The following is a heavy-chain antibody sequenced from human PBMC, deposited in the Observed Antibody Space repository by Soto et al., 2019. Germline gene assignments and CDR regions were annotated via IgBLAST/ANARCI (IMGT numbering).Heavy chain of an antibody. V-gene: IGHV1-69*13. D-gene: IGHD2-2*01. Sequence: ASVKVSCKASGYTFTGYYMHWVRQAPGQGLEWMGWIIPRSGTSNYAQKFQGRVTITADESTNTAYMELSSLRSEDTAVYYCAREGLVLVPTTVNSDYYYYAMDVWGEGTTVTVSS. CDR1: GYTFTGYY. J-gene: IGHJ6*02. CDR3: AREGLVLVPTTVNSDYYYYAMDV. CDR2: IIPRSGTS.